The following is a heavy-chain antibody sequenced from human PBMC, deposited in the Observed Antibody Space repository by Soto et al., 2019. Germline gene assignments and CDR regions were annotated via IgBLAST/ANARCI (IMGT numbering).Heavy chain of an antibody. CDR2: INHSGST. V-gene: IGHV4-34*01. D-gene: IGHD2-15*01. CDR3: ARGAGYCSGGSCYQPDLDYGMDV. J-gene: IGHJ6*02. Sequence: PSETLSLTCAVYGGSFSGYYWSWIRQPPGKGLEWIGEINHSGSTNYNPSLKSRVTISVDTSKNQFSLKLSSVTAADTAVYYCARGAGYCSGGSCYQPDLDYGMDVWGQGTTVTVSS. CDR1: GGSFSGYY.